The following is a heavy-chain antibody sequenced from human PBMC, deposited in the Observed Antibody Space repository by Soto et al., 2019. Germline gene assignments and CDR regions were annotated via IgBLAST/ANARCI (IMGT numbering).Heavy chain of an antibody. V-gene: IGHV4-39*01. D-gene: IGHD3-10*01. CDR1: GGSISSSSYY. J-gene: IGHJ6*03. Sequence: SETLSLTCTVSGGSISSSSYYWGWIRQPPGKGLEWIGSIYYSGSTYYNPALKSRFTISVDTSKNQFSLKRSSVTAADSAVYYCARHGGGFGIYYYYMDVWGKGTTVTVSS. CDR3: ARHGGGFGIYYYYMDV. CDR2: IYYSGST.